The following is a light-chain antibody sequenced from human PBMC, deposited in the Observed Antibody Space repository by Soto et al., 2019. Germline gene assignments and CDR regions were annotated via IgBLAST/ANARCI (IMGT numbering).Light chain of an antibody. J-gene: IGKJ5*01. CDR2: DAS. V-gene: IGKV3-11*01. CDR1: QSVGRY. CDR3: QQRNNWPPIT. Sequence: ENVLTQSPAILSLSPGDTATLSCRASQSVGRYLAWYQQKPGQAPRRVIYDASNRATGVPDRFSGSGSGTDVTLSISHLEPEDFAVDYCQQRNNWPPITFGQGTR.